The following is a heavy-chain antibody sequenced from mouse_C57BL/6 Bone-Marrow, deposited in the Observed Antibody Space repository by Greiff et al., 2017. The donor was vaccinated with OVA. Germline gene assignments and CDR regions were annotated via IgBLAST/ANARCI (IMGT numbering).Heavy chain of an antibody. Sequence: EVQLQESGPGLVKPSQSLSLTCSVTGYSITSGYYWNWIRQFPGNKLEWMGYISYDGSNNYNPSLKNRISITRDTSKNQFFLKLNSVTTEDTATYDCARATTVVARYFDYWGQGTTLTVSS. CDR1: GYSITSGYY. V-gene: IGHV3-6*01. D-gene: IGHD1-1*01. J-gene: IGHJ2*01. CDR3: ARATTVVARYFDY. CDR2: ISYDGSN.